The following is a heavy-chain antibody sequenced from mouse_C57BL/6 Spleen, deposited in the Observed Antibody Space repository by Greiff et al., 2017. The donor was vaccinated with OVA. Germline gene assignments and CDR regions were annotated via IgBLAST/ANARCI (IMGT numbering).Heavy chain of an antibody. Sequence: EVLLVESEGGLVQPGSSMKLSCTASGFTFSDYYMAWVRQVPEKGLEWVANINYDGSSTYYLDSLKSRFIISRDNANNILYLQMSSLKSEDTATYYCARDGDEGYFDVWGTGTTVTVSS. J-gene: IGHJ1*03. V-gene: IGHV5-16*01. D-gene: IGHD2-13*01. CDR3: ARDGDEGYFDV. CDR1: GFTFSDYY. CDR2: INYDGSST.